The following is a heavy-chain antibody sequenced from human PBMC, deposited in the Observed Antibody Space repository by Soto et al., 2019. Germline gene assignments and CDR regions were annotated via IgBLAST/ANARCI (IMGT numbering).Heavy chain of an antibody. J-gene: IGHJ4*02. CDR2: ISYDGSNK. CDR1: GFTFSSYG. Sequence: HPGGSLRLSCAASGFTFSSYGMHWVRQAPGKGLEWVAVISYDGSNKYYADSVKGRFTISRDNSKNTLYLQMNSLRAEDTAVYYCAKDRDSSSYFDCWGQGALVTVSS. V-gene: IGHV3-30*18. D-gene: IGHD6-13*01. CDR3: AKDRDSSSYFDC.